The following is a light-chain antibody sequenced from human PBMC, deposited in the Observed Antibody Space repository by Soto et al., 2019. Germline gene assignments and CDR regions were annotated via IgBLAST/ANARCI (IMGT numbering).Light chain of an antibody. CDR2: FAS. CDR1: HGLLYNNPSSY. J-gene: IGKJ5*01. V-gene: IGKV2-28*01. Sequence: ALYQSPLTLPVTPGEPGSISCRSSHGLLYNNPSSYLDWDVQKPGQSPMLLIYFASNRAPGGPDRLSGSGSGTDFTMKINRVEEEDVGDYCCMQAFLRLTFGQGRLLEI. CDR3: MQAFLRLT.